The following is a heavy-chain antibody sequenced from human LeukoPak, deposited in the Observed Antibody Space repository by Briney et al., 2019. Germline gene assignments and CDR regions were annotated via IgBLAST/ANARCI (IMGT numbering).Heavy chain of an antibody. Sequence: PSETLSLTYAVYGGSFSGYYWSWIRQPPGKGLEWVGYINYSGSTKYNPSLKSRVTISIDTSKNQFSLKLSSVAAADTAVYYCARAPANWEDAFDIWXQGTMVNVSS. J-gene: IGHJ3*02. D-gene: IGHD7-27*01. CDR1: GGSFSGYY. CDR3: ARAPANWEDAFDI. CDR2: INYSGST. V-gene: IGHV4-59*01.